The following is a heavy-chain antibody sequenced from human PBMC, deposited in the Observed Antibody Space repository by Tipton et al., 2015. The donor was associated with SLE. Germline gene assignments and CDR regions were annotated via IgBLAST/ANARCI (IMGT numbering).Heavy chain of an antibody. V-gene: IGHV3-7*01. Sequence: GSLRLSCAASGFTFSSYWMSWVRQAPGKGLEWVANIKQDGSEKYYVDSVKGRFTISRDNAKNSLYLQMNSLRAEDTAVYYCARVVYDFWSANAFDIWGQGTMVTVSS. CDR2: IKQDGSEK. D-gene: IGHD3-3*01. CDR3: ARVVYDFWSANAFDI. CDR1: GFTFSSYW. J-gene: IGHJ3*02.